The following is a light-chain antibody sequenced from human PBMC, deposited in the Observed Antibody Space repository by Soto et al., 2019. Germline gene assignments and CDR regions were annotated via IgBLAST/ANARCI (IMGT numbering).Light chain of an antibody. CDR2: DKN. J-gene: IGLJ2*01. CDR1: RSNIGNNY. CDR3: GTWDSDLNAVV. V-gene: IGLV1-51*01. Sequence: QSVLTQPPSVSAAPGQKVTISCSGSRSNIGNNYVSWYQQVPRTAPKLIIFDKNQRPSGIPDRFSGSKSGTSDTLGITGLQTGDEAGYFCGTWDSDLNAVVFGGGTKLTVL.